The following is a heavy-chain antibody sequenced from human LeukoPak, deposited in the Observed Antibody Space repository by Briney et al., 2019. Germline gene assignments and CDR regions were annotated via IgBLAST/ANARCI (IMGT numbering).Heavy chain of an antibody. CDR1: GFTFSSYA. J-gene: IGHJ6*02. V-gene: IGHV3-30*04. CDR3: AKSIAEAGTYYYCYYGMDV. D-gene: IGHD6-13*01. Sequence: GRSLRLSCAASGFTFSSYALHWVRQAPGKGLEWVAVISYDGSNKYSADSVKGRFTISRDNSKNTLYLQMNSLRAEDTAVYYCAKSIAEAGTYYYCYYGMDVWGQGTTVTVSS. CDR2: ISYDGSNK.